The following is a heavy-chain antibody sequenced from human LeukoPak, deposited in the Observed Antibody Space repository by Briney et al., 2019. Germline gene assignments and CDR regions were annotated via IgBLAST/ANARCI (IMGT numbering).Heavy chain of an antibody. V-gene: IGHV4-4*09. CDR2: IYTSGST. J-gene: IGHJ3*02. CDR3: ARQTYGSGDDAFDI. D-gene: IGHD3-10*01. CDR1: GGSISSYY. Sequence: SETLSLTCTVSGGSISSYYWSWLRQPPGKGLEWIGYIYTSGSTNYNPSLKSRVTISVDTSKNQFSLKLSSVTAADTAVYYCARQTYGSGDDAFDIWGQGTMVNVSS.